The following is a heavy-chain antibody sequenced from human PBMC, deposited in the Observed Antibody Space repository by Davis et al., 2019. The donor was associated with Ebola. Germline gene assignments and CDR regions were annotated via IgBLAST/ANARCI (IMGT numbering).Heavy chain of an antibody. CDR1: GGSFSGYY. CDR3: ARHFGRFDP. V-gene: IGHV4-34*01. CDR2: INHSGST. D-gene: IGHD3-3*02. Sequence: SETLSLTCAVHGGSFSGYYWSWIRQPPGKGLEWIGEINHSGSTNYNPSLKSRVTISVDTSKNQFSLKLSSVTAADTAVYYCARHFGRFDPWGQGTLVTVSS. J-gene: IGHJ5*02.